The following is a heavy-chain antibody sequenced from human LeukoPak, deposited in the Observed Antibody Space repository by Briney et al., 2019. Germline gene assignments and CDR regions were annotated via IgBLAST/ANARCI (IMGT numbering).Heavy chain of an antibody. D-gene: IGHD5-24*01. V-gene: IGHV3-64*01. CDR1: GFTFSNYP. Sequence: GGSLRLSCSASGFTFSNYPMHWVRKAPGKGLEYVSGISGNGGNTYYANSVKGRFTISRDNSKHTLYLQMGSLRAEDMAVYYCARSKRWLEHYWYFDLWGRGTLVTVSS. CDR2: ISGNGGNT. J-gene: IGHJ2*01. CDR3: ARSKRWLEHYWYFDL.